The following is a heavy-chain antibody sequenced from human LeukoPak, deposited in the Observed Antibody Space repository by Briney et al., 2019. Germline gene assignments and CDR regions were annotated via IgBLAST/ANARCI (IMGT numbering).Heavy chain of an antibody. CDR2: IDTDGRTT. CDR1: GYTFSYYW. CDR3: ARDERRYCSDSSCYPGDY. J-gene: IGHJ4*02. D-gene: IGHD2-2*01. V-gene: IGHV3-74*01. Sequence: GGSLRLSCAASGYTFSYYWMHWVRQVPGKGLVWVSRIDTDGRTTTYADSVKGRFTISRDNVQNTLYLQMDSLRVEDTAVYHCARDERRYCSDSSCYPGDYWGQGTLVTVSS.